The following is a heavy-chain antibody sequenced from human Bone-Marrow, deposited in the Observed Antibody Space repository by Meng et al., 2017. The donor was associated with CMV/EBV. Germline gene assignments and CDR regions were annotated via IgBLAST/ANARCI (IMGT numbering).Heavy chain of an antibody. V-gene: IGHV4-34*01. CDR1: GGSFSGYY. Sequence: GSLRLSCAVYGGSFSGYYWSWIRQPPGKGLEWIGEINHSGSTNYNPSLKSRVTISVDTSKNQFSLKLSSVTAADTAVYYCARDRLRLLGYCSSSSCYQLDYYGMDVWGQGTTVTVSS. CDR2: INHSGST. J-gene: IGHJ6*01. D-gene: IGHD2-2*01. CDR3: ARDRLRLLGYCSSSSCYQLDYYGMDV.